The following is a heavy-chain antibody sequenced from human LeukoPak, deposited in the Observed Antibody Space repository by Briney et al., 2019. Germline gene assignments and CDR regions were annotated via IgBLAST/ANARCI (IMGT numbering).Heavy chain of an antibody. Sequence: GESLKISCKGSGYSFTTYWIGWVRQTPGKGLEWMGIIYPGDSETRYSPSFQGQVTISADKSISTAYLQWRSLKTSDTAMYYCVRSRGYSYGYSYYFDYWGQGTLVTVSS. V-gene: IGHV5-51*01. CDR3: VRSRGYSYGYSYYFDY. D-gene: IGHD5-18*01. CDR1: GYSFTTYW. J-gene: IGHJ4*02. CDR2: IYPGDSET.